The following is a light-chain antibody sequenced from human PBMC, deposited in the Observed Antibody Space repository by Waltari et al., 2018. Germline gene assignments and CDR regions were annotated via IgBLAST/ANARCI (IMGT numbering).Light chain of an antibody. Sequence: SYELTQPPSVSVSPGQTASITCSGGKLGDKYACWYQRKPGQSPVLVIYQDTQRPSGIPERFSGSSSGNTATLTIGGTQAMDEADYYCQAWDSSTRYVFGSGTKVTVL. J-gene: IGLJ1*01. CDR1: KLGDKY. CDR2: QDT. V-gene: IGLV3-1*01. CDR3: QAWDSSTRYV.